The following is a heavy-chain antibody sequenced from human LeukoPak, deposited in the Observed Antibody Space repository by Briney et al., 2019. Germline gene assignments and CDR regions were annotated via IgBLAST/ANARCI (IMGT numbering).Heavy chain of an antibody. CDR3: ARLPGGRQRLVTDY. V-gene: IGHV4-34*01. D-gene: IGHD6-13*01. Sequence: SQTLSLTCAVYGGSFSDFYWSWIRQPPGKGLEWIGEINHSGSTNYNPSLKSRVTISVDTSKNQFSLKLSSVTAADTAVYYCARLPGGRQRLVTDYWGQGTLVTVSS. CDR1: GGSFSDFY. CDR2: INHSGST. J-gene: IGHJ4*02.